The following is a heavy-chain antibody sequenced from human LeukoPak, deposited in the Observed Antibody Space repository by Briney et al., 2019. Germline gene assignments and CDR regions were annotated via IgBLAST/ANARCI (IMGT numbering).Heavy chain of an antibody. V-gene: IGHV3-23*01. CDR3: AKGRIVATITVD. Sequence: GGSLRLSCAASGFTFSRYAMSWVRQAPRRGLEWGSAISGSGGSTYYADSVKGRFTVSRDNSKNTLYLQMNSLRAEDTAVYYCAKGRIVATITVDWGQGTLVTVSS. CDR2: ISGSGGST. J-gene: IGHJ4*02. CDR1: GFTFSRYA. D-gene: IGHD5-12*01.